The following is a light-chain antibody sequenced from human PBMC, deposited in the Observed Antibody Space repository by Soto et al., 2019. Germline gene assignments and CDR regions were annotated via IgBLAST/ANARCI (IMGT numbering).Light chain of an antibody. V-gene: IGLV1-40*01. J-gene: IGLJ2*01. CDR2: GNS. CDR3: QSYDSHVLGLL. CDR1: SSNIGAGFD. Sequence: QSVLTQPPSVSGAPGQRVTISCTGSSSNIGAGFDVHWYHQIAGTAPKLLIYGNSNRPSGVPDRFSGSKSGTSASLAITGLQPEDEADYYCQSYDSHVLGLLFGVGTKLTVL.